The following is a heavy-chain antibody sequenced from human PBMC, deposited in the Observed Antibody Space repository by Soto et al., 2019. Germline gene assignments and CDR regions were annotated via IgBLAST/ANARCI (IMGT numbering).Heavy chain of an antibody. CDR2: ISYSGSV. V-gene: IGHV4-59*01. J-gene: IGHJ4*02. D-gene: IGHD5-12*01. CDR1: GGSIRSNY. CDR3: ARMARNLDY. Sequence: ASETLSLTCTVSGGSIRSNYWTWIRQSPGKGLEWIGQISYSGSVNYNPSLKGRLTISVDTSKNQLSLKLTSVTAADSAVYYCARMARNLDYWGQGTLVTVSS.